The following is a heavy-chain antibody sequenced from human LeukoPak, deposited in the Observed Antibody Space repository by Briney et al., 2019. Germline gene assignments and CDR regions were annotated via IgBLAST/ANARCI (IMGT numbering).Heavy chain of an antibody. V-gene: IGHV1-8*02. J-gene: IGHJ5*02. Sequence: GASVKVSCKASGYTFTGYYMHWVRQAPGQGLEWMGWMNPNSGNTGYAQKFQGRVTMTRDMSTSTVYMELSSLRSEDTAVYYCARGGEQQLVSPRGVAPNYNNWFDPWGQGTLVTVSS. D-gene: IGHD6-13*01. CDR2: MNPNSGNT. CDR3: ARGGEQQLVSPRGVAPNYNNWFDP. CDR1: GYTFTGYY.